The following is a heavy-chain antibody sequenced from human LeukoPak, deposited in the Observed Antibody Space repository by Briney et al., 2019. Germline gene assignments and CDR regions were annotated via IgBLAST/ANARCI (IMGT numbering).Heavy chain of an antibody. Sequence: SETLSLTCTVSGGSISSSTYYWAWIRQPPGKGLEWIGSIHYSGSTYYNPSLKSRVTISLDTSKNQFSLKLSSVTAADTAVYYCARGDFWSGQQLDYWGQGTLVTVSS. D-gene: IGHD3-3*01. CDR2: IHYSGST. V-gene: IGHV4-39*01. CDR1: GGSISSSTYY. CDR3: ARGDFWSGQQLDY. J-gene: IGHJ4*02.